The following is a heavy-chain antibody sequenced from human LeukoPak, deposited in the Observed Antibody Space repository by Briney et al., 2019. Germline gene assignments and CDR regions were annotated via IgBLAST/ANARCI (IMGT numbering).Heavy chain of an antibody. CDR3: AKETYNDFWSGYYADC. D-gene: IGHD3-3*01. V-gene: IGHV3-23*01. CDR2: ISGSGDST. J-gene: IGHJ4*02. Sequence: PGGSLRLSCAASGFTFSTNAMSWVRQAPGKGLYWVSAISGSGDSTFYADSVKGRFTISRDNSKNTLYLQMNSLRAEDTALYYCAKETYNDFWSGYYADCWGQATLVTVSS. CDR1: GFTFSTNA.